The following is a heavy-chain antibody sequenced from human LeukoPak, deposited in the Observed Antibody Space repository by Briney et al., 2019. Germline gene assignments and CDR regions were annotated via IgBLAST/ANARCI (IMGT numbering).Heavy chain of an antibody. CDR3: ATRAEGYYYGSGSYYGMDV. CDR2: ISYDGSNK. V-gene: IGHV3-30*03. D-gene: IGHD3-10*01. J-gene: IGHJ6*02. Sequence: GRSLRLSCAASGFTFSSYGMHWVRQAPGKGLEWVAVISYDGSNKYYADSVKGRFTISRDNSKNTLYLQMNSLRAEDTAVYFCATRAEGYYYGSGSYYGMDVWGQGTTVTVSS. CDR1: GFTFSSYG.